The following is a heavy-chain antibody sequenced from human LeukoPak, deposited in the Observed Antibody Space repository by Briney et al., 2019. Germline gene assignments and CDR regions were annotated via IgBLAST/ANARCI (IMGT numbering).Heavy chain of an antibody. J-gene: IGHJ6*03. CDR3: ASAIAEDFYYYYMDV. CDR1: GGSISSSY. D-gene: IGHD1-14*01. V-gene: IGHV4-59*01. Sequence: SETLSLTCTVSGGSISSSYWTWIRQPPGKGLEWIGYIYYSGSTNYNPSLKSRVTISVDTSKNQFSLNLSSVTAADTAVYYCASAIAEDFYYYYMDVWGKGTTVTVS. CDR2: IYYSGST.